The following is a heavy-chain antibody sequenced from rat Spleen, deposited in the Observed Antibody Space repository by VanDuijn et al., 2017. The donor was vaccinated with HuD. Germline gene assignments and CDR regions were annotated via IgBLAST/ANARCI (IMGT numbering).Heavy chain of an antibody. CDR3: ARHEDYGGYSKDYFEY. D-gene: IGHD1-11*01. CDR2: ISYEGNST. J-gene: IGHJ2*01. CDR1: GFTFSDYY. V-gene: IGHV5-22*01. Sequence: EVRLVESGGLLVQPGRSMKVSCAASGFTFSDYYMAWVRQAPKKGLEWVASISYEGNSTYYGDSVKGRFTISRDNAKSTLYLQMSSLRSEDTATYYCARHEDYGGYSKDYFEYWGQGVMVTVSS.